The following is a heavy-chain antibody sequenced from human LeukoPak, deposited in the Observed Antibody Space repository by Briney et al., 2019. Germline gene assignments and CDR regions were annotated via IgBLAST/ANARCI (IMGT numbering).Heavy chain of an antibody. J-gene: IGHJ4*02. CDR3: AREEDILTGFSTPLFDY. V-gene: IGHV4-38-2*02. CDR1: GFSISSGYY. CDR2: IYLGRTT. Sequence: PSETLSLTCTVTGFSISSGYYWGWIRQPPGKGLEWIGSIYLGRTTDYNPSLKSHVTISIDTSKNQFSLRLTSVTAADTAVYYCAREEDILTGFSTPLFDYWGQGTLLTVSS. D-gene: IGHD3-9*01.